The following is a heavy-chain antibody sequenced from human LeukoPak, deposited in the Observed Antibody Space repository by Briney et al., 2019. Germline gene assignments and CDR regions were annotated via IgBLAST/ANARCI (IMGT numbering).Heavy chain of an antibody. J-gene: IGHJ4*02. V-gene: IGHV3-23*01. CDR3: AKGHDIVVVLDY. Sequence: GGSLRLSCAASGFTFSSYAMSWVRQAPGKGLEWVAPISGSGATTYYADSVKGRFTISRDNSKNTLNLQMNSLRPEDTAVYYCAKGHDIVVVLDYWGQGTLVTVSS. CDR2: ISGSGATT. D-gene: IGHD2-2*01. CDR1: GFTFSSYA.